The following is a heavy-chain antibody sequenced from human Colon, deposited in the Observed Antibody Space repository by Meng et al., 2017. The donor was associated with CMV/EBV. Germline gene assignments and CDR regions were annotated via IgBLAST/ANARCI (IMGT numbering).Heavy chain of an antibody. V-gene: IGHV4-59*11. D-gene: IGHD1-26*01. CDR2: IYYSGSA. J-gene: IGHJ5*02. Sequence: SETLSLTCTVSGDSIRSHYWSWIRQPPGKGLEWMGYIYYSGSATYSPSLRSRITISVDTSKNQFSLNLRFVTAADTAVYYCARDLVGGTTTWFDPWGQGTLVTVSS. CDR1: GDSIRSHY. CDR3: ARDLVGGTTTWFDP.